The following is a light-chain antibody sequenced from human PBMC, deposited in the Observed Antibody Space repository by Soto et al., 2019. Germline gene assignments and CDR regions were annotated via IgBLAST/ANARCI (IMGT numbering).Light chain of an antibody. J-gene: IGKJ5*01. CDR2: GAS. CDR3: QQYKNWPL. Sequence: EVVMTQSPDTPSVSPGERATLSCRASQSVSSNLAWYQQKLGQAPRLLIYGASTRATDIPPRFSGSGSGTEFTLTISSLQSEDFAVYYCQQYKNWPLFGQGTLLEIK. CDR1: QSVSSN. V-gene: IGKV3-15*01.